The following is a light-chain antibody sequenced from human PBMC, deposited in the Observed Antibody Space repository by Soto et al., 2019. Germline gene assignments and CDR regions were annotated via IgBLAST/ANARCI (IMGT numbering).Light chain of an antibody. V-gene: IGKV1-39*01. CDR3: QQSYSTLVT. CDR2: AAS. Sequence: DIQMTQSPSSLSASVGDRVTITCRASQSISSYLNWYQQKPGKAPKLLIYAASSLQSGVPSRFSGSGSGTDFTLTISSLQPEDFATYYCQQSYSTLVTFGQGTKVVIK. CDR1: QSISSY. J-gene: IGKJ1*01.